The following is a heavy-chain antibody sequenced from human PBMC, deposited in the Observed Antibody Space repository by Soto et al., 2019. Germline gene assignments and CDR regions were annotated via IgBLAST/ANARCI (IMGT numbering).Heavy chain of an antibody. CDR3: SRAMGVNDDWDY. D-gene: IGHD3-10*01. J-gene: IGHJ4*02. CDR1: GFTFEDYA. V-gene: IGHV3-49*04. Sequence: GGSLRLSGAGSGFTFEDYAINWVRQAPWKGLEWVGFIRSKTCGGTTEYAASVKGRFSISRDDSRSIAYLQMNSLRTEDTAVYFCSRAMGVNDDWDYWGQGTLVTVSS. CDR2: IRSKTCGGTT.